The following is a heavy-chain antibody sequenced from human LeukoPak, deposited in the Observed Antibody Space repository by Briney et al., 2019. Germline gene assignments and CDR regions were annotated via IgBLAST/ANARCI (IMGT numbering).Heavy chain of an antibody. J-gene: IGHJ4*02. CDR2: IYTRGAT. D-gene: IGHD3-10*01. Sequence: SETLSLTCTVSGGSFSTYYWSWIRQPAGKGLEWIGHIYTRGATNYNPSLKSRVTMSIDTSKNQFSLKLNSVTAADTAVYYCARDAKYYYGSRTYFFFEYWGQGTLLTVSS. CDR1: GGSFSTYY. V-gene: IGHV4-4*07. CDR3: ARDAKYYYGSRTYFFFEY.